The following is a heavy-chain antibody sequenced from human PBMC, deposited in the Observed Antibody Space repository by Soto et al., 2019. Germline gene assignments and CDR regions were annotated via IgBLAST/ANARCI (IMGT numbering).Heavy chain of an antibody. V-gene: IGHV3-23*01. D-gene: IGHD5-18*01. J-gene: IGHJ4*02. CDR2: ISGSGGST. CDR1: GFTFSSYA. Sequence: PGGSLILSCAASGFTFSSYAMSWVRQAPGKGLEWVSAISGSGGSTYYADSVKGRFTISRDNSKNTLYLQMNSLRAEDTAVYYCEKDEEYSYGYNYFDYWGQGTLVTVSS. CDR3: EKDEEYSYGYNYFDY.